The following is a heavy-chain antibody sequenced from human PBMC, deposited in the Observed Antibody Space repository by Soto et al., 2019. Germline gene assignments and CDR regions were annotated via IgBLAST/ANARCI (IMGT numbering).Heavy chain of an antibody. J-gene: IGHJ6*02. CDR2: ISYDGSNK. V-gene: IGHV3-30-3*01. D-gene: IGHD6-19*01. CDR3: AREGLSSGWYSYYYYYGMDV. Sequence: LRLSCAASGFTFSSYAMHWVRQAPGKGLEWVAVISYDGSNKYYADSVKGRFTISRDNSKNTLYLQMNSLRAEDTAVYYCAREGLSSGWYSYYYYYGMDVWGQGTTVTV. CDR1: GFTFSSYA.